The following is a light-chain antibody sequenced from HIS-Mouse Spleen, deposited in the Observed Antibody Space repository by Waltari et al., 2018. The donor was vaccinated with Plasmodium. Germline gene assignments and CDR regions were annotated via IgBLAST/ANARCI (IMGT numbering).Light chain of an antibody. CDR2: DNN. V-gene: IGLV1-51*01. J-gene: IGLJ2*01. CDR3: GTWDSSLSAGVV. CDR1: SSNLGNNY. Sequence: QSVLTQPPSVSAAPGQKVPIPCSGSSSNLGNNYVSWYQQLPGTAPKLLIYDNNKRPSGIPDRFSGSKSGTSATLGITGLQTGDEADYYCGTWDSSLSAGVVFGGGTKLTVL.